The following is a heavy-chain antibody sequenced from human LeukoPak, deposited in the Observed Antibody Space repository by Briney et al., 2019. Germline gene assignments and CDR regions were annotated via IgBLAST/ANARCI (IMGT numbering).Heavy chain of an antibody. J-gene: IGHJ3*02. CDR2: ISSTSNYI. D-gene: IGHD6-19*01. V-gene: IGHV3-21*01. CDR1: GFTFSSYS. Sequence: PGGSLRLSCAASGFTFSSYSMDWVRQAPGKGLEWVSSISSTSNYIYYADSVKGRFTISRDNAKNSLFLQMNRLRAEDTAVYYCARDPGGIAVPGLGFAFDIWGQGAMVTVSS. CDR3: ARDPGGIAVPGLGFAFDI.